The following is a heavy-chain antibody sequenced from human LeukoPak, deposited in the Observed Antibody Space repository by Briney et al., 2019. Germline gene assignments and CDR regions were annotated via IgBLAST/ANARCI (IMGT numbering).Heavy chain of an antibody. D-gene: IGHD6-13*01. J-gene: IGHJ4*02. Sequence: PSETLSLTCTVSGGSIGSSSYYWGWIRQPPGKGLEWIGSIYYSGSTYYNPSLKSRVTISVDTSKNQFSLKLSSVTAADTAVYYCTRRKRAAANFDYWGQGTLVTVSS. CDR2: IYYSGST. V-gene: IGHV4-39*01. CDR3: TRRKRAAANFDY. CDR1: GGSIGSSSYY.